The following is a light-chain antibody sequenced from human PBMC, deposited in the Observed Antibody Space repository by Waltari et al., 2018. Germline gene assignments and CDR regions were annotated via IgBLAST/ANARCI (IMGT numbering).Light chain of an antibody. J-gene: IGLJ2*01. V-gene: IGLV1-40*01. Sequence: QSVLTQPPSVSGAPGQRVTISCAGNSPTIGARYDVHWYQKLPGTAPKLLIYANNNRPSGVPDRFSGSKSGTSASLAITGLQAEDEADYYCQSYDISLSGVIFGGGTKLTVL. CDR3: QSYDISLSGVI. CDR1: SPTIGARYD. CDR2: ANN.